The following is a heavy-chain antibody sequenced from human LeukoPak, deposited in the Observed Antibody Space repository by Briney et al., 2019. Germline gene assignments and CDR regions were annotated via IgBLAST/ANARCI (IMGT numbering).Heavy chain of an antibody. CDR3: ARGHYYDSSGYGS. V-gene: IGHV4-59*12. Sequence: PSETLSLTCTVSGGSISSYYWSWIRQPPGKGLEWIGYIYYSGSTNYNPSLKSRVTISVDTSKNQFSLKLSSVTAADTAVYYCARGHYYDSSGYGSWGQGTLVTVTS. CDR1: GGSISSYY. D-gene: IGHD3-22*01. CDR2: IYYSGST. J-gene: IGHJ4*02.